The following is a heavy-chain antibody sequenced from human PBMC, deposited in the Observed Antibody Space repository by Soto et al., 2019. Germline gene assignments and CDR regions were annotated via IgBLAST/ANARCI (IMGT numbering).Heavy chain of an antibody. Sequence: QVQLVQSGAEVKKPGSSVKVSCKASGGTFNSYTFSWVRQAPGQWLEWMGRIIPVLSMSTYAQKFQGRVSLIADKSTNTAYMELYSLRSDDTAVYYCARSYGSGSRPFDYWGQGTLVTVSS. J-gene: IGHJ4*02. V-gene: IGHV1-69*02. D-gene: IGHD3-10*01. CDR1: GGTFNSYT. CDR3: ARSYGSGSRPFDY. CDR2: IIPVLSMS.